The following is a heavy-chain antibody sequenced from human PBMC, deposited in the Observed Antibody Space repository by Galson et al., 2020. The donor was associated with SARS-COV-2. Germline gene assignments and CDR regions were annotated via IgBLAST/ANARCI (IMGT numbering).Heavy chain of an antibody. CDR2: FDPEDGET. J-gene: IGHJ6*02. Sequence: ASVKVSCKVSGYTLTELSMHWVRQAPGKGLEWMGGFDPEDGETIYSQKFQGRVTMTEDTSTDTAYMELSSLRSEDTAVYYCATAPAVREWRGWMYYYYGMDVWGQGTTVTVSS. D-gene: IGHD3-3*01. CDR1: GYTLTELS. CDR3: ATAPAVREWRGWMYYYYGMDV. V-gene: IGHV1-24*01.